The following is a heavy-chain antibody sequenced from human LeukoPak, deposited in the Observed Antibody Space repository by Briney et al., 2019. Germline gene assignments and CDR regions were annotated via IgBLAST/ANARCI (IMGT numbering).Heavy chain of an antibody. J-gene: IGHJ4*02. V-gene: IGHV3-7*01. CDR3: TRDRSRAEDD. Sequence: PGGSLRLSCAAPGFTFSGHWMSWVRQAPGKGLEWVANINQGGSDKYYVGSVKGRFTISRDNANNLLYLQMNSLRGEDTAVYYCTRDRSRAEDDWGQGTLVTVSS. D-gene: IGHD1-14*01. CDR1: GFTFSGHW. CDR2: INQGGSDK.